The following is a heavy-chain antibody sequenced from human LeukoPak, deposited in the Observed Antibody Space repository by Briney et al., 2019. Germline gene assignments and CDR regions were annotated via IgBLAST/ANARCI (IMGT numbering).Heavy chain of an antibody. CDR2: IYSGGRT. V-gene: IGHV3-66*01. CDR1: GFTVISNY. CDR3: ARALWGVGFDI. Sequence: PVRSLAVSCVVTGFTVISNYIRWVRQDIGMGIVLVSIIYSGGRTYYAVSVTGTFTISTDKNKNALYLQMNSLRAEDTAVYYCARALWGVGFDIWGQGTMVTVSS. D-gene: IGHD2/OR15-2a*01. J-gene: IGHJ3*02.